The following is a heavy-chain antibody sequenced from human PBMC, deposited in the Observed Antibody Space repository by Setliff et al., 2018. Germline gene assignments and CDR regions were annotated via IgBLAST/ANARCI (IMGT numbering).Heavy chain of an antibody. CDR2: ISSDGSTV. Sequence: PGGSLRLSCAASGFTFSTYEMNWVRQAPGKGLEWVSYISSDGSTVSYADSVKGRFTISXXXAKNSXXXXXXXXXXXXXXXXXXXRDACPYSSNWCHHFDYLGQGTLVTVSS. CDR3: XRDACPYSSNWCHHFDY. J-gene: IGHJ4*02. D-gene: IGHD6-13*01. V-gene: IGHV3-48*03. CDR1: GFTFSTYE.